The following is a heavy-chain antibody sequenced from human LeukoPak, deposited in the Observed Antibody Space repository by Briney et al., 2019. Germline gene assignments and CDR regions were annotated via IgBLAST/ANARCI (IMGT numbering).Heavy chain of an antibody. D-gene: IGHD3-10*01. CDR3: ASEPYGSGSFLGAFDI. J-gene: IGHJ3*02. V-gene: IGHV4-39*01. CDR2: IYYIGST. CDR1: DDSIRSSAYY. Sequence: SETLSLTCAVSDDSIRSSAYYWGWIRQPPGKGLEWIGSIYYIGSTYYNPSLKSRVTISIDTSKNQFSLKLSSVTAADTAVYYCASEPYGSGSFLGAFDIWGQGTMVTVSS.